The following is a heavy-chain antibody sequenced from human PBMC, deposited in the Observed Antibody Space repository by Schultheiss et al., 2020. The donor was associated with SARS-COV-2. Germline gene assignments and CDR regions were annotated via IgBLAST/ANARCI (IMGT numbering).Heavy chain of an antibody. CDR3: TRAAVFEY. Sequence: SETLSLTCTVSGGSVSSGSYYWSWIRQPPGKGLEWIGYIYYSGSTNYNPSLKSRVTISVDTSKNQFSLKLSSVTAADTAVYYCTRAAVFEYWGQGTLVTVSS. V-gene: IGHV4-61*01. CDR2: IYYSGST. J-gene: IGHJ4*02. CDR1: GGSVSSGSYY.